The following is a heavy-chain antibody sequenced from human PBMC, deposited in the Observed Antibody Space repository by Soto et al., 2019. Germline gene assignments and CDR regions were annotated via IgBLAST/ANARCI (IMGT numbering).Heavy chain of an antibody. CDR1: GYIFTSYY. CDR3: SRVDPGETSPFDH. D-gene: IGHD3-10*01. V-gene: IGHV1-46*03. CDR2: INPFDGSR. Sequence: GASVKVSCKASGYIFTSYYIHWVRQAPGQGLEWMRWINPFDGSRMFAQSFQGRVTMTRDTSTSTVYMEVSSLRSEDTAVYYCSRVDPGETSPFDHWG. J-gene: IGHJ4*01.